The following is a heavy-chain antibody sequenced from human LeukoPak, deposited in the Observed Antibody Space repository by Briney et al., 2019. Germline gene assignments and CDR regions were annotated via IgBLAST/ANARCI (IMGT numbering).Heavy chain of an antibody. J-gene: IGHJ5*02. Sequence: GASVKVSRKASGYTFTGYYMHWVRQAPGQGLEWMGRINPNSGGTNYAQKFQGRVTMTRDTSISTAYMELSRLRSDDTAVYYCAREPIAAAGSFDPWGQGTLVTVSS. CDR2: INPNSGGT. D-gene: IGHD6-13*01. CDR1: GYTFTGYY. V-gene: IGHV1-2*06. CDR3: AREPIAAAGSFDP.